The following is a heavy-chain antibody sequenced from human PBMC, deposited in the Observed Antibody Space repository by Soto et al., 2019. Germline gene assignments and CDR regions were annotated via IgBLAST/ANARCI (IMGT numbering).Heavy chain of an antibody. D-gene: IGHD1-1*01. V-gene: IGHV4-30-4*01. CDR1: GGSISSGDYY. CDR2: IYYSGST. CDR3: ASQIETGILDY. J-gene: IGHJ4*02. Sequence: SETLSLTCTVSGGSISSGDYYWSWIRQPPGKGLEWIGYIYYSGSTYYNPSLKSRVTISVDTSKNQFSLKLSSVTAADTAVYYCASQIETGILDYWGQGTLVTVSS.